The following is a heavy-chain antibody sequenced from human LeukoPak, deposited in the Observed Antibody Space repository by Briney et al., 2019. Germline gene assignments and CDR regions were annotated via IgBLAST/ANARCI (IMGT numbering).Heavy chain of an antibody. Sequence: PGGSLRLSCAASGFTFRTFSMSWVRQAPGKGLEWVAKMKEDGSGIFYMDSVKGRFTISRDNAKNLLYLQMNSLRAEDTAVYYCAELGITMIGGVWGKGTTVTISS. V-gene: IGHV3-7*01. CDR2: MKEDGSGI. J-gene: IGHJ6*04. CDR3: AELGITMIGGV. D-gene: IGHD3-10*02. CDR1: GFTFRTFS.